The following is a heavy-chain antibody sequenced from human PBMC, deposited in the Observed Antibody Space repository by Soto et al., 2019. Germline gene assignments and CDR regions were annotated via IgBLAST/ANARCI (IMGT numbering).Heavy chain of an antibody. CDR3: TTDDPINKY. CDR1: GFTFSSYG. Sequence: GGSLRLSCAASGFTFSSYGMHWVCQAPGKGLEWVAVISYDGSNKYYADSVKGRFTISRDNSKNTLYLQMNSLRAEDTAVYYCTTDDPINKYWGQGTLVTVSS. CDR2: ISYDGSNK. J-gene: IGHJ4*02. V-gene: IGHV3-30*03.